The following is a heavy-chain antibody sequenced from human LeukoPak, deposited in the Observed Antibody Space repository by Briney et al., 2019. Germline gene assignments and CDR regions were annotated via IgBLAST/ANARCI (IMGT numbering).Heavy chain of an antibody. D-gene: IGHD2-2*01. Sequence: ASVKVSCKTSGYTFTGNYIHWVRQAPGQGLEWMGWMNPNSGNTGYAQKFQGRVTMTRNTSISTAYMELSSLRSEDTAVYYCARVEGDCSSTSCYAGLFDYWGQGTLVTVSS. CDR3: ARVEGDCSSTSCYAGLFDY. J-gene: IGHJ4*02. CDR1: GYTFTGNY. V-gene: IGHV1-8*02. CDR2: MNPNSGNT.